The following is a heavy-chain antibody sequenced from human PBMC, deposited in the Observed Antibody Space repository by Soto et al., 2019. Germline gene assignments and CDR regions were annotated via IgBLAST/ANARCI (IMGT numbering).Heavy chain of an antibody. J-gene: IGHJ4*02. Sequence: EVQLLESGGGLVQPGGSLRISCAASGFTFSTYAMSWVRQAPGKGLEWVSAISGTGGSTYYADSVKGRFTISRDNSKNTLYLQMNSRRAEDTAVYYCAKNWDTTSSSSSHWGQGTLVTVSS. V-gene: IGHV3-23*01. CDR2: ISGTGGST. CDR3: AKNWDTTSSSSSH. CDR1: GFTFSTYA. D-gene: IGHD6-6*01.